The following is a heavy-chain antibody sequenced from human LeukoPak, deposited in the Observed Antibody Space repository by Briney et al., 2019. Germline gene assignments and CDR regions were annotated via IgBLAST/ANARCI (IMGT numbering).Heavy chain of an antibody. V-gene: IGHV3-7*01. Sequence: GGSLRLSCAASGLTFDDYTMRWVRQAPGKGLEWAAKTKGDGRGIHYVDCVRGRFSISRDNAKDSLHMQMDSLRVDDAAVCYCARGGAVAGRFDPWGQGTQVTVSS. CDR2: TKGDGRGI. CDR1: GLTFDDYT. CDR3: ARGGAVAGRFDP. D-gene: IGHD6-19*01. J-gene: IGHJ5*02.